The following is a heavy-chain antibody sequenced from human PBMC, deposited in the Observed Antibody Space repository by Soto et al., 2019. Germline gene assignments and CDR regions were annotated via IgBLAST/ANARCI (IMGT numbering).Heavy chain of an antibody. Sequence: QLQLQESGPGLGKPSETLSLTCTVSGGSISSSSYYWGWIRQPPGKGLEWIGSIYGRGSTYFNPSLKSRVTISVDMSTNQFSLKLRSVTAADTAVYYCARQDTTLNWFDPWGQGTLVTVSS. D-gene: IGHD1-26*01. CDR3: ARQDTTLNWFDP. CDR2: IYGRGST. J-gene: IGHJ5*02. CDR1: GGSISSSSYY. V-gene: IGHV4-39*01.